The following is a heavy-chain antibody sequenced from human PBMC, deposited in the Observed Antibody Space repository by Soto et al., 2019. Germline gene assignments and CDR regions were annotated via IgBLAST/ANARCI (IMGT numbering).Heavy chain of an antibody. Sequence: QVQQVESGGGVVQPGRSLRLSCAVSGFTFSAYGMQWVRQAPGKGLEWVAVIAHDGSDQYYADSMKGRFTISRDNSKNMLYLQMNSLSAEDTAMYYCARSLGGSSYFVSDHWGQGTLVTVSS. D-gene: IGHD2-15*01. CDR3: ARSLGGSSYFVSDH. CDR1: GFTFSAYG. V-gene: IGHV3-30*03. J-gene: IGHJ4*02. CDR2: IAHDGSDQ.